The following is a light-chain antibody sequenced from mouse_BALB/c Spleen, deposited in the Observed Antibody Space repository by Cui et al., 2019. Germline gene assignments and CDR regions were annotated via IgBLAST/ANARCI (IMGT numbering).Light chain of an antibody. CDR1: SSVNY. Sequence: ENVLTQSPAIMSASLGEKVTMSCRASSSVNYMYWYQQKSEASPKLWIYYTTNLATGVPARFSGSGSGNSYSLTISSMEGEDAATYYCQQFTSSPSTFGSGTKLEIK. J-gene: IGKJ4*01. CDR3: QQFTSSPST. V-gene: IGKV4-50*01. CDR2: YTT.